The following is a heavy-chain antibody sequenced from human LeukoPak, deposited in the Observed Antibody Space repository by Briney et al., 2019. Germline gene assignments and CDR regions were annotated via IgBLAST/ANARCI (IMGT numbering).Heavy chain of an antibody. CDR1: GYSFTSYG. D-gene: IGHD3-22*01. CDR3: ARDRMIVVAMGWFDP. V-gene: IGHV1-18*01. Sequence: GESLKISCKGSGYSFTSYGISWVRQAPGQGLEWMGWISAYNGNTNYAQKLQGRVTMTTDTSTSTAYMELRSLRSDDTAVYYCARDRMIVVAMGWFDPWGQGTLVTVSS. J-gene: IGHJ5*02. CDR2: ISAYNGNT.